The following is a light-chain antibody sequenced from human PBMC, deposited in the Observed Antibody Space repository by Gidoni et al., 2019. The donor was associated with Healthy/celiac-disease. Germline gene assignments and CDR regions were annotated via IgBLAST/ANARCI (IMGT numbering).Light chain of an antibody. CDR2: GNS. V-gene: IGLV1-40*01. J-gene: IGLJ3*02. CDR1: SSNSGAGYD. Sequence: QSVLTQPPAVSGAPAQRVTISCTGSSSNSGAGYDVHWYQQLPGTAPKPLIYGNSNRPSGVPDRFSGSKSGTSASLAITGLQSEDEADYYCQSYDSSLSGSVFGGGTKLTVL. CDR3: QSYDSSLSGSV.